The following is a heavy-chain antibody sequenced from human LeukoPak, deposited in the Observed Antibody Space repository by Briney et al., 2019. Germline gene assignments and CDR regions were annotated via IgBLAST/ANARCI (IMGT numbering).Heavy chain of an antibody. D-gene: IGHD5-12*01. CDR1: GFTFRSYS. J-gene: IGHJ6*03. V-gene: IGHV3-21*01. Sequence: GGSLRLSCAASGFTFRSYSTNWVRQAPGKGLEWVSSISRSSSDIYYADPVKGRFTISRDNAKNSLYLQMNSLRAEDTAIYYCARDPGYPYYYYMDVWGKGITVTVSS. CDR2: ISRSSSDI. CDR3: ARDPGYPYYYYMDV.